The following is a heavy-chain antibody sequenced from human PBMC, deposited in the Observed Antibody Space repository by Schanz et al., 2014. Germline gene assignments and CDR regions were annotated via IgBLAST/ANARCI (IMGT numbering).Heavy chain of an antibody. CDR3: AIWIGGYGANDYFDY. CDR2: ISVYTGNT. V-gene: IGHV1-18*01. J-gene: IGHJ4*02. Sequence: QIQLVQSGPAVKKPGASVRVSCKASGYTFTTYAMSWVRQAPGQGLEWVGWISVYTGNTKYGQKVQGRVTMTADTTTNTAYMELRSLRSEDTAVYYCAIWIGGYGANDYFDYWGQGTLVTVSS. CDR1: GYTFTTYA. D-gene: IGHD5-12*01.